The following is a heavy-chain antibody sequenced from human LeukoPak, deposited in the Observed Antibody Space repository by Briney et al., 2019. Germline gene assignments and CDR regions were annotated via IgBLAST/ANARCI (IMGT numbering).Heavy chain of an antibody. D-gene: IGHD3-22*01. CDR2: IKQDGSEK. J-gene: IGHJ3*02. V-gene: IGHV3-7*01. CDR1: GFTFSSYW. CDR3: AKDLYYDSSDYLPNGAFDI. Sequence: PGGSLRLSCAASGFTFSSYWMSWVRQAPGKGLEWVANIKQDGSEKYYVDSVKGRFTISRDNSKNTVYLQMNSLRPEDTAVYYCAKDLYYDSSDYLPNGAFDIWGQGTLVTVSA.